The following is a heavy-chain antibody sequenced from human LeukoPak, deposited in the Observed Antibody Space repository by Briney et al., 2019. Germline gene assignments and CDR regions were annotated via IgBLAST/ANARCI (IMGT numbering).Heavy chain of an antibody. D-gene: IGHD6-19*01. CDR1: GYTFTGYH. J-gene: IGHJ1*01. V-gene: IGHV1-2*02. Sequence: ASVKVSCKTSGYTFTGYHMHWVRQAPGKGLEWMGWINPISGGTKYGQKFQGRVTLTRDTSISTAYMELNSLTSDDTAVYYCARGGVYSSGWYPEYFQRWGQGTLVTVS. CDR3: ARGGVYSSGWYPEYFQR. CDR2: INPISGGT.